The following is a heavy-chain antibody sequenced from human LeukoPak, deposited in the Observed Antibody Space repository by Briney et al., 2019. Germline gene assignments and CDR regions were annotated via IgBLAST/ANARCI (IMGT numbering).Heavy chain of an antibody. J-gene: IGHJ4*02. CDR3: ARAEVLPDYYDTSGAFEY. D-gene: IGHD3-22*01. CDR2: IYHSGST. V-gene: IGHV4-38-2*02. CDR1: GYSISSGYY. Sequence: PSETLSLTCTVSGYSISSGYYWGWIRQPPGKGLEWIGSIYHSGSTYYNPSLKSRVTISVDTSKNQFSLKLSSVTAADTAVYYCARAEVLPDYYDTSGAFEYWGQGTLVTVSS.